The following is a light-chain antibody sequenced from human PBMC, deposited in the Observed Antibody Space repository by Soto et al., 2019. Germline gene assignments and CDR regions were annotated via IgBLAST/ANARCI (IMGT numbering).Light chain of an antibody. J-gene: IGLJ1*01. CDR2: DVR. V-gene: IGLV2-14*01. Sequence: QSALTQPASVSGSPGQSITISCTGTSSDVGGYNYVSWFQQHPGKAPKLMIYDVRNRTSGISNRFSGAKSGNTAALTISGVQAEDEADYYCNSYTSSSTDVFGTGTKLTVL. CDR3: NSYTSSSTDV. CDR1: SSDVGGYNY.